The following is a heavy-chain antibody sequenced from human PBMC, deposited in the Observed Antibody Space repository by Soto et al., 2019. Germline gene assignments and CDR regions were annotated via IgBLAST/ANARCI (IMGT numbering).Heavy chain of an antibody. V-gene: IGHV1-18*01. CDR3: ARERWLLFWELLRYGKGMDV. CDR2: ISAYNGNT. Sequence: ASVKVSCKASGYTFTSYGISWVRQAPGQGLEWMGWISAYNGNTNYAQKLQGRVTMTTDTSTSTAYMELRSLRSDDTAVYYCARERWLLFWELLRYGKGMDVWGQGTTVTVSS. D-gene: IGHD3-10*01. J-gene: IGHJ6*02. CDR1: GYTFTSYG.